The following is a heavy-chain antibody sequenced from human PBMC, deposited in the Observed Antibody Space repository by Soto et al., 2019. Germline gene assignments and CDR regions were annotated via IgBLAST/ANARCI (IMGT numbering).Heavy chain of an antibody. CDR3: ARDGGRHSGGIAY. D-gene: IGHD1-26*01. V-gene: IGHV1-69*01. Sequence: QVQLVQSGAEVKKPGSSVKVSCKASGGTFSSYSINWVRQAPGQRLEWMGEIIPIFGTANYAQKFQGRVTITADESTSTAYMELSSLRSEDTAVYFCARDGGRHSGGIAYWGQGTLVTVSS. J-gene: IGHJ4*02. CDR1: GGTFSSYS. CDR2: IIPIFGTA.